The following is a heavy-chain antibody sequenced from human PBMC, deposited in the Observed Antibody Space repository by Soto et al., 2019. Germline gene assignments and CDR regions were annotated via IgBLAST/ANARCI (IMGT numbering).Heavy chain of an antibody. V-gene: IGHV4-59*01. D-gene: IGHD6-6*01. CDR2: IYYSGST. CDR3: ARGSYSSSSDFVY. J-gene: IGHJ4*02. Sequence: SETLSLTCTVSGGSISSYYWSWIRQPPGKGLEWIGYIYYSGSTNYNPSLKSRVTISVDTSKNQFSLKLSSVTAADTAVYYCARGSYSSSSDFVYWGQGNLVTVSS. CDR1: GGSISSYY.